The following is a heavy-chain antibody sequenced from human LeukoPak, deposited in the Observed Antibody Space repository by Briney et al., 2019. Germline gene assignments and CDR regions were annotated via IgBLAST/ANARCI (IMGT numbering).Heavy chain of an antibody. CDR1: GGSISTYY. Sequence: SETLSLTCTVSGGSISTYYWSWIRQPAGKGLEWIGRIYTSGSTNYNPSLKSRVTMSVDTSKSQFSLKLSSVTAADTAVYYCAREALGYGSGSYYYYYYMDVWGKGTTVTISS. D-gene: IGHD3-10*01. J-gene: IGHJ6*03. V-gene: IGHV4-4*07. CDR3: AREALGYGSGSYYYYYYMDV. CDR2: IYTSGST.